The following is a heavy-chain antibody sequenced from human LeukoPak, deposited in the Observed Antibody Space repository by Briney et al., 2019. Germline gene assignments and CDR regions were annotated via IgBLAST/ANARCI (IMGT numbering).Heavy chain of an antibody. CDR1: GGSISGFY. Sequence: KPSETLSLTCTVSGGSISGFYWSWIRQPPGKGLEWIGYIHCSGSPNYNPSLKSRVIISLDTSKNHSSLKLSSVTAADTAVYYCARHARKRLTSNWDFWGQGTLVTVSS. D-gene: IGHD2-21*02. V-gene: IGHV4-59*08. J-gene: IGHJ4*02. CDR3: ARHARKRLTSNWDF. CDR2: IHCSGSP.